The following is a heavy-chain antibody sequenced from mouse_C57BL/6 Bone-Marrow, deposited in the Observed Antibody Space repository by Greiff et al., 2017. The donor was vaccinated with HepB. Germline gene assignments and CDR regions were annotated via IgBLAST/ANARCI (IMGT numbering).Heavy chain of an antibody. CDR3: ARTGRYYGSTSYCDC. CDR1: GYTFTSYW. V-gene: IGHV1-53*01. CDR2: INPSNGGT. J-gene: IGHJ2*01. Sequence: QVQLQQPGTELVKPGASVKLSCKASGYTFTSYWMHWVKQRPGQGLEWIGNINPSNGGTNYNEKFKSKATLTVDKSTSTPYMQLSSLTSEYSAVYSCARTGRYYGSTSYCDCWGQGTTLTVSS. D-gene: IGHD1-1*01.